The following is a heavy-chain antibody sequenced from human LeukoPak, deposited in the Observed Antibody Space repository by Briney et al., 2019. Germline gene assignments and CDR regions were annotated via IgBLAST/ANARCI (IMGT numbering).Heavy chain of an antibody. CDR2: INWNGGST. J-gene: IGHJ4*02. CDR3: ARSSGSYLGYFDY. Sequence: PGGSLRLSCAASGFTLDDYGMSWVRDAPGKGLEWVSGINWNGGSTGYADSVKGRFTISRDNAKNSLYLQMNSLRAEDTALYYCARSSGSYLGYFDYWGQGTLVTVSS. V-gene: IGHV3-20*04. CDR1: GFTLDDYG. D-gene: IGHD1-26*01.